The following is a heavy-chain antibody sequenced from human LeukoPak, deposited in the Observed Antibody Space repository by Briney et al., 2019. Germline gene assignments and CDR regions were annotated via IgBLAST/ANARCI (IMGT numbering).Heavy chain of an antibody. J-gene: IGHJ4*02. CDR1: GFTFSSYG. CDR2: IRYDGSNK. D-gene: IGHD4-11*01. V-gene: IGHV3-30*02. CDR3: AKDVGPYSNWPIGYFDY. Sequence: PGGSLRLSCAASGFTFSSYGMHWVRQAPGKGLEWVAFIRYDGSNKYYADSVKGRFTISRDNSKNTLYLQRNSLRAEDTAVYYCAKDVGPYSNWPIGYFDYWGQGTLVTVSS.